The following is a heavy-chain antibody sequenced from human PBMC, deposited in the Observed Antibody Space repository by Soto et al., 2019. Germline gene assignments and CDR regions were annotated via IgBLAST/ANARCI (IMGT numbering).Heavy chain of an antibody. V-gene: IGHV3-30*18. Sequence: HPGGSLRLSCAASGFTFSSYGMHWVRQAPGKGLEWVAVISYDGSNKYYADSVKGRFTISRDNSKNTLYLQMNSLRAEDTAVYYCAKGRVLVVPAAVDKCGMDVWGQGTTVTVSS. D-gene: IGHD2-2*01. CDR1: GFTFSSYG. J-gene: IGHJ6*02. CDR2: ISYDGSNK. CDR3: AKGRVLVVPAAVDKCGMDV.